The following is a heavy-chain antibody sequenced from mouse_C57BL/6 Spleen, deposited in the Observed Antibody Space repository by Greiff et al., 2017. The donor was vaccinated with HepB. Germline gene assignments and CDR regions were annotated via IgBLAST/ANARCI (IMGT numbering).Heavy chain of an antibody. V-gene: IGHV5-17*01. CDR2: ISSGSSTI. CDR1: GFTFSDYG. D-gene: IGHD1-1*01. CDR3: ARPGTTVVDYYAMDY. J-gene: IGHJ4*01. Sequence: EVKLVESGGGLVKPGGSLKLSCAASGFTFSDYGMHWVRQAPEKGLEWVAYISSGSSTIYYADTVKGRFTISRDNAKNTLFLQMTSLRSEDTAMYYCARPGTTVVDYYAMDYWGQGTSVTVSS.